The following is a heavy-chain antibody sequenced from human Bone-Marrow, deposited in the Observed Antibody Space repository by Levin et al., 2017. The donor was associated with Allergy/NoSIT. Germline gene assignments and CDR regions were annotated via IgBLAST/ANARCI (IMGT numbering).Heavy chain of an antibody. CDR3: ARDLARTVGAVAGTRNWFDP. CDR2: IYYSGST. CDR1: GGSVSSGSYY. Sequence: SQTLSLTCTVSGGSVSSGSYYWSWIRQPPGKGLEWIGYIYYSGSTNYNPSLKSRVTISVDTSKNQFSLKLSSVTAADTAVYYCARDLARTVGAVAGTRNWFDPWGQGTLVTVSS. D-gene: IGHD6-19*01. J-gene: IGHJ5*02. V-gene: IGHV4-61*01.